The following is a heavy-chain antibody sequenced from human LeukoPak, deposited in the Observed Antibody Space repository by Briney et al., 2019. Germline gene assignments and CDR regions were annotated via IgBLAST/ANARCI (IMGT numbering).Heavy chain of an antibody. CDR2: IYYSGTT. CDR1: GDSISNSGFY. D-gene: IGHD4-11*01. CDR3: ARTRLPPRTNWFDP. Sequence: PSETLSLTCTFSGDSISNSGFYWAWIRQPPGKDLEFIGTIYYSGTTFYNPSLASRVTMSIDTSNNRFSLTLNSVTAADTAVYYCARTRLPPRTNWFDPWGQGTLVTVSS. J-gene: IGHJ5*02. V-gene: IGHV4-39*01.